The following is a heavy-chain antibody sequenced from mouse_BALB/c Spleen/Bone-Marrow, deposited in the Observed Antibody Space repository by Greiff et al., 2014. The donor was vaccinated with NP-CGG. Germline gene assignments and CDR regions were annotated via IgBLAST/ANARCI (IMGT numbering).Heavy chain of an antibody. J-gene: IGHJ4*01. V-gene: IGHV1-18*01. Sequence: VQLKESGPELVKPGASVKISCKTSGYTFTEYTMHWVKQSHGKSLEWFGGINPNNGGTYYNQKFKGKSTLTVDKSSSTAYMELRSLTSEDSAVYYCARGLRQGGYAMDYWGQGTSVTVSS. D-gene: IGHD2-2*01. CDR3: ARGLRQGGYAMDY. CDR2: INPNNGGT. CDR1: GYTFTEYT.